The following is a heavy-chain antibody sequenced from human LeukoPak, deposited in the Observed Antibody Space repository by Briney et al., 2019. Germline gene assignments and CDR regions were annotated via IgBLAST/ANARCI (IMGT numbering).Heavy chain of an antibody. Sequence: GSLRLSCAASGLTVSSKYMSWVRQAPGKGLEWVSIIYSGDSTYYADSVKGRFTISRDNSKNTLYLQMNSLRAEDTAVYYCAKSGGYYYDSSGYYYGDWGQGTLVTVSS. CDR2: IYSGDST. J-gene: IGHJ4*02. CDR1: GLTVSSKY. V-gene: IGHV3-66*01. CDR3: AKSGGYYYDSSGYYYGD. D-gene: IGHD3-22*01.